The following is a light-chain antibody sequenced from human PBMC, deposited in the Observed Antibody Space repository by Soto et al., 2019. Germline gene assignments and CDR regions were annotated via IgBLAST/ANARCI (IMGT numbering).Light chain of an antibody. CDR2: AAS. CDR3: QQYSSLWT. V-gene: IGKV1-9*01. J-gene: IGKJ1*01. CDR1: QGISSY. Sequence: IQLKQSPSALSASVGDRVTITCRASQGISSYLAWYQQKPGKAPKLLISAASTSQSGVPSRFSGSGSGTEFTLTISSLQPDDFATYYCQQYSSLWTFGQGTKVDIK.